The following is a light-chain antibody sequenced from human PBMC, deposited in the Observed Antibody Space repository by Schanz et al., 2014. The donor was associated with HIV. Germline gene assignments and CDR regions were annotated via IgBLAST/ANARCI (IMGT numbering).Light chain of an antibody. CDR1: QSISSW. CDR3: LQYHAFPWT. CDR2: KAS. V-gene: IGKV1-5*03. J-gene: IGKJ1*01. Sequence: DIQMTQSPSTLSASVGDRVTITCRANQSISSWLAWYQQRPGRAPKLLIYKASRLQKGVSSRFSASGSETEFTLTISSLQPDDYATYYCLQYHAFPWTFGQGTNVDVK.